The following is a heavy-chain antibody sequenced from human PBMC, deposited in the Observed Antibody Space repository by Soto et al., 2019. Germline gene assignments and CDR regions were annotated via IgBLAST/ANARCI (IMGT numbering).Heavy chain of an antibody. J-gene: IGHJ4*02. CDR1: GFTFSSYA. CDR3: AKCKGIQLWLFDS. CDR2: ITGSGGST. Sequence: EVQLLESGGGLVQPGGSLRLSCAASGFTFSSYAMSWVRQAPGKGLGWVSTITGSGGSTFYADSVKGRFTISRDNSKNTLYLQMNSLRADDTAVYYCAKCKGIQLWLFDSWGQGTLVTVSS. D-gene: IGHD5-18*01. V-gene: IGHV3-23*01.